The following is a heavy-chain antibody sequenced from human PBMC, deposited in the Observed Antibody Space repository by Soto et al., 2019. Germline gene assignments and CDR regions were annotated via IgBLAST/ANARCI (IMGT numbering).Heavy chain of an antibody. V-gene: IGHV3-33*01. D-gene: IGHD2-2*01. CDR1: GFTFSSYG. CDR2: IWYDGSNK. J-gene: IGHJ4*02. Sequence: QVQLVESGGGVVQPGRSLRLSCAASGFTFSSYGMHWVRQAPGKGLEWVAVIWYDGSNKYYADSVKGRFTISRDNSKNTLYLQMNSLRDEDTAVYYCARDVQTDIVVVPAAHFDYWGQGTLVTVSS. CDR3: ARDVQTDIVVVPAAHFDY.